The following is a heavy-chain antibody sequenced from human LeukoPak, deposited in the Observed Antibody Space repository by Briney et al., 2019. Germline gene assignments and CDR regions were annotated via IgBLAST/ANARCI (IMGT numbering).Heavy chain of an antibody. D-gene: IGHD3-10*01. J-gene: IGHJ5*02. CDR3: ARGPVYYGSGSYYNWFDP. CDR1: GYTFTGYY. Sequence: GASLKVSCKASGYTFTGYYMHWVRQAPGQGLEWMGWINPNSGGTNYAQKFQGRVTMTRDTSISAAYMELSRLRSDDTAVYYCARGPVYYGSGSYYNWFDPWGQGTLVTVSS. CDR2: INPNSGGT. V-gene: IGHV1-2*02.